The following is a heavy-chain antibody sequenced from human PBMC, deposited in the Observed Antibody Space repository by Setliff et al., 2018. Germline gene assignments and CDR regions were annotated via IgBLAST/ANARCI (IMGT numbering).Heavy chain of an antibody. CDR2: IYYRGST. CDR3: ARGDSSGYYYILFDF. V-gene: IGHV4-39*07. D-gene: IGHD3-22*01. CDR1: GGSISSSGYY. J-gene: IGHJ4*02. Sequence: SETLSLTCTVSGGSISSSGYYWGWIRQPPGKGLEWIGSIYYRGSTYYNPSLKSRVTMSVDASKNQFSLKLSSVIAADTAAYYCARGDSSGYYYILFDFWGQGTLVTVSS.